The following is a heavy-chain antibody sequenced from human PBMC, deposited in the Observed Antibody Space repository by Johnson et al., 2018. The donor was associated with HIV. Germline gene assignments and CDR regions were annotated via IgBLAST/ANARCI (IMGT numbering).Heavy chain of an antibody. V-gene: IGHV3-30*03. D-gene: IGHD6-6*01. CDR3: AREGSSSRAFDI. CDR1: RFTFSDYY. Sequence: QVLLVESGGGLVQPVGSLRLSCAASRFTFSDYYMSWIRQTPGKGLEWVVSISYEGNNKYYADSVKGRFTISRDNSKNMLYLQMNSLRAEDTAVYYCAREGSSSRAFDIWGQGTMVTVSS. J-gene: IGHJ3*02. CDR2: ISYEGNNK.